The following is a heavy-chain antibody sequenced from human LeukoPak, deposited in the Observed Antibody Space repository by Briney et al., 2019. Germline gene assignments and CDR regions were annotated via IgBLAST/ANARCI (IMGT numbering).Heavy chain of an antibody. V-gene: IGHV3-30*04. CDR1: GFTFSSYA. J-gene: IGHJ4*02. D-gene: IGHD3-22*01. CDR3: ARDRSPGDYDSSGLHY. Sequence: GGSLRLSCAASGFTFSSYAMHWVRQAPGKGLEWVAVISYDGSNKYYADSVKGRFTISRDNSKNTLYLQMNSLRAEDTAVYYCARDRSPGDYDSSGLHYWGQGTLVTVSS. CDR2: ISYDGSNK.